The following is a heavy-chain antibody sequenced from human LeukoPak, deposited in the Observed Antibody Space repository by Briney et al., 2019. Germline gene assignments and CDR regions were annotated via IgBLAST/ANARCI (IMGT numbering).Heavy chain of an antibody. V-gene: IGHV4-39*01. J-gene: IGHJ4*02. CDR1: GGSISSSSYY. CDR3: ARRAGHSSGYPPGFDY. CDR2: IYYRGST. D-gene: IGHD3-22*01. Sequence: PSETLSLTCTVSGGSISSSSYYWGWIRQPPGKGLEWVGSIYYRGSTYYNPSLKSRVTISVDTSKNQFSLKMSSVTAADTAVYYCARRAGHSSGYPPGFDYWGQGTLVTVSS.